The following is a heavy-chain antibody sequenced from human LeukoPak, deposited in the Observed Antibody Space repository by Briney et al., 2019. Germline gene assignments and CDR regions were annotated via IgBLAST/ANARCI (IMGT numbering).Heavy chain of an antibody. V-gene: IGHV1-18*01. CDR2: ISVYIGNT. Sequence: GASVKVSCKASGYTVNNYGISWVRQSPGQRLEWRGGISVYIGNTNSAQKLQGRVTMTTYTATSTGYMALRSLRLDQKAVYYCARSGFQYCDSPSCVVFDIWGQGTMVTVSS. CDR3: ARSGFQYCDSPSCVVFDI. CDR1: GYTVNNYG. J-gene: IGHJ3*02. D-gene: IGHD2/OR15-2a*01.